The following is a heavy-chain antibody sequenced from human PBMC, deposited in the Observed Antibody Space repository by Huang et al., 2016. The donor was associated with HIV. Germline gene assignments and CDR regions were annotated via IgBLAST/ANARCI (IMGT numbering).Heavy chain of an antibody. D-gene: IGHD2-21*01. CDR1: GYTLTELS. J-gene: IGHJ3*02. CDR2: FAPEPGEP. CDR3: ATGFDTYYDI. V-gene: IGHV1-24*01. Sequence: QVQLVQSGAEVKKPGASVKVACKVSGYTLTELSIHWVRTAPGKGLEWMGGFAPEPGEPNYAQNFQGRVTMTEDTSTDTAYMELNSLRSEDTAVYYCATGFDTYYDIWGQGTMVIASS.